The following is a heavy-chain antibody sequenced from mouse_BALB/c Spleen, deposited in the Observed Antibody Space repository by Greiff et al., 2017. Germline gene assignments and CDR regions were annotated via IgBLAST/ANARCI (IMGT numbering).Heavy chain of an antibody. CDR1: GFTFSSFG. D-gene: IGHD1-3*01. J-gene: IGHJ3*01. CDR3: ASNYRFAY. V-gene: IGHV5-17*02. Sequence: VQLKESGGGLVQPGGSRKLSCAASGFTFSSFGMHWVRQAPEKGLEWVAYISSGSSTIYYADTVKGRFTISRDNPKNTLFLQMTSLRSEDTAMYYCASNYRFAYWGQGTLVTVSA. CDR2: ISSGSSTI.